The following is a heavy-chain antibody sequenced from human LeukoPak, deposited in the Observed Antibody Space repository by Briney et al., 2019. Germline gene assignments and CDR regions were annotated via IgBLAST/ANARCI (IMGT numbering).Heavy chain of an antibody. V-gene: IGHV3-30*03. D-gene: IGHD1-26*01. CDR1: GFTFSSYG. J-gene: IGHJ4*02. CDR3: ARDEDGSRFDY. Sequence: PGGSLRLSCAASGFTFSSYGMHWVRQAPGKGLEWVAVISYDGSNKYYADSVKGRFTISRDNSKNTLYLQMNSLRAEDTAVYYCARDEDGSRFDYWGQGTLVTVSS. CDR2: ISYDGSNK.